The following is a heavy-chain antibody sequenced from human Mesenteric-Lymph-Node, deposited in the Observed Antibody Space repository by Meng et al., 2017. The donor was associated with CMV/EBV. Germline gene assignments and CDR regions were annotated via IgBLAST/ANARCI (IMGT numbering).Heavy chain of an antibody. D-gene: IGHD3-3*01. Sequence: GESLKISCAASGFVLSNYGMHWVRQSPGKGLEWVASLRYDGSEIHYVDSVKGRFTISRDTSKNTLYLQMNSLRGEDTALYFCAMDPHEVWSGKNWFDPWGQGTLVTVSS. CDR2: LRYDGSEI. CDR1: GFVLSNYG. V-gene: IGHV3-30*02. J-gene: IGHJ5*02. CDR3: AMDPHEVWSGKNWFDP.